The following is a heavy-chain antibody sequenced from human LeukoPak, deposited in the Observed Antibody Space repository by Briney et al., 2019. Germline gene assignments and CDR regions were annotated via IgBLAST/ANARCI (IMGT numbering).Heavy chain of an antibody. J-gene: IGHJ6*02. CDR1: GGSISSSSYY. D-gene: IGHD2-15*01. CDR2: IYYSGST. Sequence: SETLSLTCTVSGGSISSSSYYWGWIRQPPGKGLEWIGSIYYSGSTYYNPSLKSRVTISVDTSKNQFSLKLSSVTAADTAVYYCVVGHMGYGMDLWGQGTTVTVSS. V-gene: IGHV4-39*01. CDR3: VVGHMGYGMDL.